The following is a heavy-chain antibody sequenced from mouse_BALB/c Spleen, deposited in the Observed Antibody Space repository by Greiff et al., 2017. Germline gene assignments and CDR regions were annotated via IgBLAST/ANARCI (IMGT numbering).Heavy chain of an antibody. Sequence: EVNVVESGAELVKPGASVKLSCTASGFNIKDTYMHWVKQRPEQGLEWIGRIDPANGNTKYDPKFQGKATITADTSSNTAYLQLSSLTSEDTAVCYCARYLLEGMDYWGQGTSVTVSS. CDR2: IDPANGNT. CDR1: GFNIKDTY. J-gene: IGHJ4*01. D-gene: IGHD2-1*01. V-gene: IGHV14-3*02. CDR3: ARYLLEGMDY.